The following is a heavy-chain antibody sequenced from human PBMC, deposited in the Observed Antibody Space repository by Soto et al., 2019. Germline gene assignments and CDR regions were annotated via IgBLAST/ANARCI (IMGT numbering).Heavy chain of an antibody. D-gene: IGHD3-3*01. CDR3: AREGVGLNAEYYYYYMDV. J-gene: IGHJ6*03. Sequence: QVQLVQSGAEVKKPGASVKVSCKASGYTFTSCGISWVRQAPGQGLEWMGWISAYNGNTNYAQKLQGRVTMTTDTSTSTAYMELRSLRSDDTAVYYCAREGVGLNAEYYYYYMDVWGKGTTVTVSS. CDR2: ISAYNGNT. CDR1: GYTFTSCG. V-gene: IGHV1-18*01.